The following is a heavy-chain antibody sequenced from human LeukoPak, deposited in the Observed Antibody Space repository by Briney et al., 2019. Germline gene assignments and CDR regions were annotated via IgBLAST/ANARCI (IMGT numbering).Heavy chain of an antibody. V-gene: IGHV4-31*03. Sequence: SETLSLTCTVSGGSISSDGYYWSWIRQHPGKGLEWIGYIYYSGSTYYNPSLKSRVTISVDTSKNQFSLKLSSVTAADTAVYYCARSSGIYDSSGFLYWGQGTLVTVSS. D-gene: IGHD3-22*01. J-gene: IGHJ4*02. CDR3: ARSSGIYDSSGFLY. CDR1: GGSISSDGYY. CDR2: IYYSGST.